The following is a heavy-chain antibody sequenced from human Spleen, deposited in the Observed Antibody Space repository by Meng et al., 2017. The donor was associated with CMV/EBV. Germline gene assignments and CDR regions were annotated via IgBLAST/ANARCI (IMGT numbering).Heavy chain of an antibody. D-gene: IGHD1-26*01. CDR3: ARVSSSGSSIDY. CDR1: GGSFSGYY. J-gene: IGHJ4*02. CDR2: INHSGST. V-gene: IGHV4-34*01. Sequence: LRLSCAVYGGSFSGYYWSWIRQPPGKGLEWIGEINHSGSTNYNPSLKSRVTISVDTSKNQFSLKLTSVTAADTAVYYCARVSSSGSSIDYWGQGTLVTVSS.